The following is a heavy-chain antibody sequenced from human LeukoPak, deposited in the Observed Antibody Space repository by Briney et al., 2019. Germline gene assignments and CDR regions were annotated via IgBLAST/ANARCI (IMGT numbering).Heavy chain of an antibody. CDR3: ARDPRGSGGGYYGMDV. CDR1: GFTFSSYE. D-gene: IGHD3-10*01. Sequence: GGSLRLSCAASGFTFSSYEMNWVPQAPGKGLEWVSYISPSGSTIYYADYVKGRFTISRDNAKSSLYLQMISLRAEDTAVYYCARDPRGSGGGYYGMDVWGQGTTVTVSS. V-gene: IGHV3-48*03. J-gene: IGHJ6*02. CDR2: ISPSGSTI.